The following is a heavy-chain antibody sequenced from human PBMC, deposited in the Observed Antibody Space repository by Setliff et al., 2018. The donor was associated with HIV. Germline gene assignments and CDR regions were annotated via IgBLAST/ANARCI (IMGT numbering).Heavy chain of an antibody. CDR1: GYAFSDYY. D-gene: IGHD3-10*01. Sequence: ASVKVSCKTSGYAFSDYYINWVRQAPGQGLEWMGWINPNSGGTNYAQKLQGRVTMTKDTSTSTVYMEVRSLRSEDTAVYYCAREDKGYYGSGLGWAQGTLVTVSS. CDR2: INPNSGGT. CDR3: AREDKGYYGSGLG. J-gene: IGHJ4*02. V-gene: IGHV1-2*02.